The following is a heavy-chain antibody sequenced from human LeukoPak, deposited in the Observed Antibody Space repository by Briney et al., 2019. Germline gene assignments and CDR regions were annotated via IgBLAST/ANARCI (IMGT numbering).Heavy chain of an antibody. V-gene: IGHV4-59*08. CDR1: GGSFSGYY. Sequence: PSETLSLTCAVYGGSFSGYYWSWIRQPPGKGLEWIGYIYYSGSTNYNPSLKSRVTKSVDTSKNQFSLKLSSVTAADTAVYYCARHMYSSSWSAAVWGQGTTVTVSS. J-gene: IGHJ6*02. CDR2: IYYSGST. CDR3: ARHMYSSSWSAAV. D-gene: IGHD6-13*01.